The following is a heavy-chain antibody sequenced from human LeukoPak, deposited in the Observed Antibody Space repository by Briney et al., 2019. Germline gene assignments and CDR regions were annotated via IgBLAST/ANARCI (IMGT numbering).Heavy chain of an antibody. J-gene: IGHJ4*02. V-gene: IGHV3-23*01. CDR2: ISVSGSST. CDR3: AKDTLSPNYQLLGVNFDY. D-gene: IGHD2-2*01. Sequence: GGSLRLSCAASGFTFNNYAMSWVRQAPGKGLEWVSTISVSGSSTYYADSVKGRFTISRDNSKNTLYLQMNSLRAEDTAVYYYAKDTLSPNYQLLGVNFDYWGQGTLVTVSS. CDR1: GFTFNNYA.